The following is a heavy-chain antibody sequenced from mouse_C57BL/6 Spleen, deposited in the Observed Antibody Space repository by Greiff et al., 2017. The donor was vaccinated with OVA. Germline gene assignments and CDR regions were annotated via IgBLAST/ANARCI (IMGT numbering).Heavy chain of an antibody. D-gene: IGHD2-4*01. J-gene: IGHJ4*01. CDR2: IYWDDDK. CDR1: GFSLSTSGMG. Sequence: QVTLKVSGPGILQSSQTLSLTCSFSGFSLSTSGMGVSWIRQPSGKGLERLAHIYWDDDKRYNPSLKSRLTISKDNSRNQVFLKITSVDTADTATYYCARREGAYYDYDGAMDYWGQGTSVTVSS. V-gene: IGHV8-12*01. CDR3: ARREGAYYDYDGAMDY.